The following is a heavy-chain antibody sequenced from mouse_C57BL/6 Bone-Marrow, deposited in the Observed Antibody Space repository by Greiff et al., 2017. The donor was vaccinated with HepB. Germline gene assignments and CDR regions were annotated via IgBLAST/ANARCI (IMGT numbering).Heavy chain of an antibody. V-gene: IGHV1-82*01. CDR1: GYAFSSSW. D-gene: IGHD2-2*01. J-gene: IGHJ2*01. Sequence: VKLQESGPELVKPGASVKISCKASGYAFSSSWMNWVKQRPGKGLEWIGRIYPGDGDTNYNGKFKGKATLTADKSSSTAYMQLSSLTSEDSAVYFCARKVPYGYDVVFDYWGQGTTLTVSS. CDR2: IYPGDGDT. CDR3: ARKVPYGYDVVFDY.